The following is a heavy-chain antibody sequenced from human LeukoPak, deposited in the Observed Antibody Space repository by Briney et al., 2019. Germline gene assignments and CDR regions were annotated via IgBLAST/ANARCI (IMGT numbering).Heavy chain of an antibody. Sequence: GGSLRLSCAASGFTFSSYSMNWVRQAPGKGLECVSSISSSSSYIYYADSVKGRFTISRDNAKNSLYLQMSSLRVEDTAVYYCARDGSAVYWGQGTLVTVSS. CDR3: ARDGSAVY. CDR2: ISSSSSYI. CDR1: GFTFSSYS. J-gene: IGHJ4*02. V-gene: IGHV3-21*01. D-gene: IGHD5-12*01.